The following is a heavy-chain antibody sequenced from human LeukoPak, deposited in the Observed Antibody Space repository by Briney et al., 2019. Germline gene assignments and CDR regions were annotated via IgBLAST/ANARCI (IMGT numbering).Heavy chain of an antibody. J-gene: IGHJ4*02. V-gene: IGHV3-53*05. Sequence: PGGSLRLSCAASGFTVSSNYMGWVRQAPGKGLGWVSVFYSGGSTYYADSVKGRFTISRDNSKNTLYLQMNSLRAEDTAVYYCARVIRRGYYGSGSEFDYWGQGTLVTVSS. CDR1: GFTVSSNY. D-gene: IGHD3-10*01. CDR2: FYSGGST. CDR3: ARVIRRGYYGSGSEFDY.